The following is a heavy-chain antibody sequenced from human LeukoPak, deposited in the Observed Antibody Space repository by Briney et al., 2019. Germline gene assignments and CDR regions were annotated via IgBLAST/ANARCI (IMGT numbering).Heavy chain of an antibody. CDR1: GGSISSYY. D-gene: IGHD3-22*01. J-gene: IGHJ3*02. CDR3: ARDSDDRSGYYGLGVAFDI. CDR2: IYTSGST. Sequence: SETLSLTCTVSGGSISSYYWSWIRQPAGKGLEGIGRIYTSGSTNYNPSLKSRVTMSVDTSKNQFSLKLSSVTAADTAVYYWARDSDDRSGYYGLGVAFDIWGQGTMVTVSS. V-gene: IGHV4-4*07.